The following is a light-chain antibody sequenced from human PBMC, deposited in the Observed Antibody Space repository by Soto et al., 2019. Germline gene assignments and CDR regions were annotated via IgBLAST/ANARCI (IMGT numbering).Light chain of an antibody. Sequence: QSVLTQPTSVSEAPRQRVTISCSGSSSNIGNNAVNWYQQLPGKAPKLLIYYDDLLPSGVSDRFSGSKSGTSASLAISGLQSEHEADYYCAAWDDSLNGPVFGGGTKLTVL. J-gene: IGLJ2*01. CDR3: AAWDDSLNGPV. V-gene: IGLV1-36*01. CDR2: YDD. CDR1: SSNIGNNA.